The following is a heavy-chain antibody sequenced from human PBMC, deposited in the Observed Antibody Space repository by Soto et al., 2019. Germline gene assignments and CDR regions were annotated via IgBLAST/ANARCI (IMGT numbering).Heavy chain of an antibody. CDR3: TRQDVDTALINFDS. CDR1: GFTFSGYA. CDR2: ISNSGGST. V-gene: IGHV3-23*01. J-gene: IGHJ4*02. Sequence: GGSLRLSCSASGFTFSGYAMSWVRQAPGKGLEWVSTISNSGGSTWYAESVKGRFTISRDNSKNTLDLQMNSLRAEDTAVYYSTRQDVDTALINFDSWGQGTLVTVSS. D-gene: IGHD5-18*01.